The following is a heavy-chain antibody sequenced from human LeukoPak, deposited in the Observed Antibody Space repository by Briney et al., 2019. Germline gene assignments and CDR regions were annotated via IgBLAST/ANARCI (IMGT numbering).Heavy chain of an antibody. CDR3: ARVEVTKDYFDY. CDR1: GVTFSSYA. V-gene: IGHV3-30*04. D-gene: IGHD4-17*01. J-gene: IGHJ4*02. Sequence: PGGSLRLSCAASGVTFSSYAMHWVRQAPGKGLEWVAVISYDGSNKYYADSVKGRFTISRDNSKNTLYLQMNSLRAEDTAVYYCARVEVTKDYFDYWGQGTLVTVSS. CDR2: ISYDGSNK.